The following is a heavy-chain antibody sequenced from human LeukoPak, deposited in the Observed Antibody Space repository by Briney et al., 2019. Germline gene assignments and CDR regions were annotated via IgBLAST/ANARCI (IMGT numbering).Heavy chain of an antibody. D-gene: IGHD6-13*01. V-gene: IGHV1-24*01. CDR2: FDPEDGET. Sequence: ASVKVSCKVSGYTLTELSMHWVRQAPGKGLEWMGGFDPEDGETIYAQKFQGRVTMTEDTSTDTAYMELRSLRSDDTAVYYCARDNSSSRQVDAFDIWGQGTMVTVSS. CDR1: GYTLTELS. CDR3: ARDNSSSRQVDAFDI. J-gene: IGHJ3*02.